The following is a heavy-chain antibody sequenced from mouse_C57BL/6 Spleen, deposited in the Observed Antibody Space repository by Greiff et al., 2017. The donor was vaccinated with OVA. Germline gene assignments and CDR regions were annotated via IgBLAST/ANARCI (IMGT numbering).Heavy chain of an antibody. CDR2: IDPENGDT. D-gene: IGHD1-1*01. CDR1: GFNIKDDY. CDR3: TTWGTTEGY. V-gene: IGHV14-4*01. J-gene: IGHJ2*01. Sequence: EVQLQQSGAELVRPGASVKLSCTASGFNIKDDYMHWVKQRPEQGLEWIGWIDPENGDTEYASKFQGKATIIADTSSNTAYLQLSSLTSEDTAVYYCTTWGTTEGYWGQGTTLTVSS.